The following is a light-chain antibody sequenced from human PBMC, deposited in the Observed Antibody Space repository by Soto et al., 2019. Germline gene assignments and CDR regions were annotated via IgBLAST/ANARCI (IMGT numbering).Light chain of an antibody. CDR1: QSVRTSY. Sequence: EVVLTQSPGTLSLSPGERATPSCRASQSVRTSYLAWYQQRRGQAPRLLIYGASSRATGIPDRFSGSRSGTDFNLTISRLEPEDFAVYYCQRSDSSPWTFGQGTKVEIK. CDR2: GAS. J-gene: IGKJ1*01. CDR3: QRSDSSPWT. V-gene: IGKV3-20*01.